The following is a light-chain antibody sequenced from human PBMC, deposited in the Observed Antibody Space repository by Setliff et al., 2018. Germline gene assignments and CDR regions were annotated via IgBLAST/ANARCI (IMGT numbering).Light chain of an antibody. Sequence: QSALTQPPSTSGTPGQRVTISCSGSSSNIGGNTVNWYQQLPGTAPRLLIFSNNDRPSEVSNRFTGSKSGTSASLTISGLQSEDEGDYYCAAWDDSLTGSYVFGTGTKVTVL. CDR2: SNN. J-gene: IGLJ1*01. CDR3: AAWDDSLTGSYV. V-gene: IGLV1-44*01. CDR1: SSNIGGNT.